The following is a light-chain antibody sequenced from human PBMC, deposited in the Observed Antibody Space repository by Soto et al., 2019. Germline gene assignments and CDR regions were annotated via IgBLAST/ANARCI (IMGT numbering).Light chain of an antibody. Sequence: DIPFTQSPSFLSGSVGDRVTITCPASQTISSWLAWYQQKPGKAPKLLIYKASTLKSGVPSRFSGSGSGTEFTLTISSLQPDDFATYYCQHYNSYSEAFGQGTKVDIK. J-gene: IGKJ1*01. CDR1: QTISSW. V-gene: IGKV1-5*03. CDR3: QHYNSYSEA. CDR2: KAS.